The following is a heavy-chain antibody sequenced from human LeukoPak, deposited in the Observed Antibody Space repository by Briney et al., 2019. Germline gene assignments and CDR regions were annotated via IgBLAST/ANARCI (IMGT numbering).Heavy chain of an antibody. CDR3: AKDRATYYYGSGSYPL. Sequence: GGSLRLSCAASGFTFSSYSMNWVRQAPGKGLEWVSAISGSGGSTYYADSVKGRFTISRDNSKNTLYLQMNSLRAEDTAVYYCAKDRATYYYGSGSYPLWGQGTLVTVSS. D-gene: IGHD3-10*01. CDR2: ISGSGGST. CDR1: GFTFSSYS. J-gene: IGHJ4*02. V-gene: IGHV3-23*01.